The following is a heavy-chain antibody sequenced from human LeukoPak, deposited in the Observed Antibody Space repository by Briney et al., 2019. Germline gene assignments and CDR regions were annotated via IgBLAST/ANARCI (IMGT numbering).Heavy chain of an antibody. CDR3: AHRWVGSSWYWVYFDY. D-gene: IGHD6-13*01. CDR2: IYWDDDK. J-gene: IGHJ4*02. CDR1: GFSLSTSGVG. Sequence: ESGPTLVKPTQTLTLTCTFSGFSLSTSGVGVGWIRQPPGKALEWLSLIYWDDDKRYSPSLKSRLTITKDTSKNQVVPTMTNMDPVDTATYYCAHRWVGSSWYWVYFDYWGQGTLVTVSS. V-gene: IGHV2-5*02.